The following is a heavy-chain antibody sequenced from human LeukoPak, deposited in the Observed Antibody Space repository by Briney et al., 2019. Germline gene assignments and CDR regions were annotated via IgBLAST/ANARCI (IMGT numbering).Heavy chain of an antibody. D-gene: IGHD6-13*01. CDR2: IKQDGSEK. V-gene: IGHV3-7*01. Sequence: PGGSLRLACAASGFTFSSYWMSWVRQAPGKGLEWVANIKQDGSEKYYVDSVKGRFTISRDNAKNSLYLQMNSLRAEDTAVYYCASATRIAAAGDYWGQGTLVTVSS. CDR3: ASATRIAAAGDY. J-gene: IGHJ4*02. CDR1: GFTFSSYW.